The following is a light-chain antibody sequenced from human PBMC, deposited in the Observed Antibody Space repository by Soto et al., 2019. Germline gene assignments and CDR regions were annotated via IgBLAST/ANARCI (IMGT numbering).Light chain of an antibody. CDR2: DAS. V-gene: IGKV3D-20*02. CDR1: QSVSSSY. Sequence: EFVLTQSPGTLSLSPGQRATLSCRASQSVSSSYLAWYQQKPGQAPRLLIYDASNRATGIPARFSGSGSGTDFTLTISSLEPEDFAVYYCQQRSNFLTFGGGTKVEIK. CDR3: QQRSNFLT. J-gene: IGKJ4*01.